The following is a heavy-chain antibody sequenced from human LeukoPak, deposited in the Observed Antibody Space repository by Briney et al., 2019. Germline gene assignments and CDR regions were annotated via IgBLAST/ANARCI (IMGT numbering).Heavy chain of an antibody. CDR3: ARCMGIAVAGEFDY. CDR2: INPNSGGT. J-gene: IGHJ4*02. CDR1: GYTFTAYY. D-gene: IGHD6-19*01. V-gene: IGHV1-2*02. Sequence: ASVKVSCKASGYTFTAYYLHWVRQAPGQGLEWMGWINPNSGGTNYAQKFQGRVTMTGDTSISTAYMELSRLRSDDTAVYYCARCMGIAVAGEFDYWGQGTLVTVSS.